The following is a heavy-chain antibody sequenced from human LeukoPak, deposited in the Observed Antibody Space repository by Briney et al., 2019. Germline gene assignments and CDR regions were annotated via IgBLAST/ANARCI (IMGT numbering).Heavy chain of an antibody. D-gene: IGHD2-21*01. J-gene: IGHJ6*03. Sequence: GSSVKVSCKASGGTFSSYAISWVRQAPGQGLEWMGWINPNSGGTNYAQKFQGRVTMTRDTSISTAYMELSRLRSDDTAVYYCARGAVHIVVVGDYYYMDVWGKGTTVTVSS. CDR3: ARGAVHIVVVGDYYYMDV. CDR1: GGTFSSYA. CDR2: INPNSGGT. V-gene: IGHV1-2*02.